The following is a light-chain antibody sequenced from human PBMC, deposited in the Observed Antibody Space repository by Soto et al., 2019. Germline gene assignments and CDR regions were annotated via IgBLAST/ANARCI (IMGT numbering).Light chain of an antibody. CDR3: QQYNNWPPIT. CDR2: GAS. CDR1: QSINSN. V-gene: IGKV3-15*01. J-gene: IGKJ5*01. Sequence: EVLMTQSPASLSASPGDRATLSCRASQSINSNLAWYQQQPGQAPRLLIYGASNRATGIPARFSGSGSGTEFTLTVSSLQSEDFAVYCCQQYNNWPPITFGQGTRLEIK.